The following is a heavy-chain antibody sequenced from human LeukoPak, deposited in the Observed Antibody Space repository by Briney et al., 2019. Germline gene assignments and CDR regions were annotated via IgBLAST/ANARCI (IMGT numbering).Heavy chain of an antibody. Sequence: GGSLRLSCVASGFTFSSYAMSWVRQAPGKGLEWVSAISGSGTGTYYADSVKGRFTISRDNSKNTLYLQMHSLRAEDTAVYYCARGGWDPTHDAFDIWGQGTMVTVSS. J-gene: IGHJ3*02. CDR1: GFTFSSYA. CDR3: ARGGWDPTHDAFDI. V-gene: IGHV3-23*01. D-gene: IGHD1-26*01. CDR2: ISGSGTGT.